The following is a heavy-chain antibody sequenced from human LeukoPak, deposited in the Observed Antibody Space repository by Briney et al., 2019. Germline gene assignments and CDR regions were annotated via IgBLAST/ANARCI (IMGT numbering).Heavy chain of an antibody. Sequence: ASVKVSCKASGYTFTGYYMHWVRQAPGQGLEWMGWINPNSGGTNYAQKFQGRVTITRNTSISTAYMELSSLRSEDTAVYYCARGQGHYYYYYMDVWGKGTTVTVSS. CDR2: INPNSGGT. CDR1: GYTFTGYY. J-gene: IGHJ6*03. V-gene: IGHV1-2*02. CDR3: ARGQGHYYYYYMDV.